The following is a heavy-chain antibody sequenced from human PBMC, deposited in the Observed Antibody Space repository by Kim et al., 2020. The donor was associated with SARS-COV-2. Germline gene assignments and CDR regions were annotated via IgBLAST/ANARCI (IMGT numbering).Heavy chain of an antibody. J-gene: IGHJ4*02. D-gene: IGHD4-17*01. Sequence: RYRPSFQGQVTISADKSISTAYLQWSSLKASDTAMYYCARDFYGDAYDYWGQGTLVTVSS. CDR3: ARDFYGDAYDY. V-gene: IGHV5-51*01.